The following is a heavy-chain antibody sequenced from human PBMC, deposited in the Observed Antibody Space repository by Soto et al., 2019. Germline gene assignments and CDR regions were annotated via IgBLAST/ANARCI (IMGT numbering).Heavy chain of an antibody. CDR1: GYTFTSYA. J-gene: IGHJ6*02. CDR2: INAGNGNT. V-gene: IGHV1-3*01. CDR3: ARASGDGSGSYYRGFYYYYYGMDV. D-gene: IGHD3-10*01. Sequence: GASVKVSCKASGYTFTSYAMHWVRQAPGQRLEWMGWINAGNGNTKYSQKFQGRVTITRDTSASTAYMELSSLRSEDTAVYYCARASGDGSGSYYRGFYYYYYGMDVWGQGTTVTVSS.